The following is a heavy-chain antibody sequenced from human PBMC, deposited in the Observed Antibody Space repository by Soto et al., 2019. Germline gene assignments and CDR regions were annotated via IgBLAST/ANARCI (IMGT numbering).Heavy chain of an antibody. CDR2: IFHSGST. J-gene: IGHJ6*02. CDR3: ARDRYYGSGTYYYFYSGMDV. CDR1: GGSINSGDYY. Sequence: PSETLSLTCTVPGGSINSGDYYWTWVRQPPGKGLEWIGNIFHSGSTYYTPSLQSRVTIPLDTSKNHFSLKLSSVTPADTAVYYCARDRYYGSGTYYYFYSGMDVWGQGTTVTVSS. V-gene: IGHV4-30-4*01. D-gene: IGHD3-10*01.